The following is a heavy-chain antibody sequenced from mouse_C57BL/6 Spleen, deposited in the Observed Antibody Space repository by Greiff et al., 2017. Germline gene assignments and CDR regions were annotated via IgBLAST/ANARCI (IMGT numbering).Heavy chain of an antibody. CDR3: ATGSSYHYAMDY. CDR1: GYTFTTYP. D-gene: IGHD1-1*01. CDR2: FHPYNDDT. V-gene: IGHV1-47*01. J-gene: IGHJ4*01. Sequence: VMLVESGAELVKPGASVKMSCKASGYTFTTYPIEWMKQNHGKSLEWIGNFHPYNDDTKYNEKFKGKATLTVEKSSSTVYLELSRLTSDDSAVYYCATGSSYHYAMDYWGQGTSVTVSS.